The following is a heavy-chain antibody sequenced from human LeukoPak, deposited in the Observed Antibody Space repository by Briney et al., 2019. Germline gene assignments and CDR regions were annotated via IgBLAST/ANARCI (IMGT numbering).Heavy chain of an antibody. CDR1: GGSISGSISGTY. J-gene: IGHJ4*02. V-gene: IGHV4-4*07. Sequence: SETLSLTCTVSGGSISGSISGTYWSWVRQPAGKGLERIGRIHSSGSTKYNPSLKSRVTMSVDTSKNQLFLRLTSVTAADTALYYCARGSQNYYNPFDNWGQGTLVTVSS. CDR3: ARGSQNYYNPFDN. D-gene: IGHD3-10*01. CDR2: IHSSGST.